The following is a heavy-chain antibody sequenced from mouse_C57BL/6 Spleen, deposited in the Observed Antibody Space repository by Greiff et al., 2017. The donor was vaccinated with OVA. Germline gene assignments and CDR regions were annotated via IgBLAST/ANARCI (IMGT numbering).Heavy chain of an antibody. D-gene: IGHD4-1*01. V-gene: IGHV1-82*01. Sequence: VQLQQSGPELVKPGASVKISCKASGYAFSSSWMNWVKQRPGKGLEWIGRIYPGDGDTNYNGKFKGKATLTADKSSSTAYMQLSSLTSEVSAVYFCARVGPEGFDYWGQGTTLTVSS. CDR2: IYPGDGDT. J-gene: IGHJ2*01. CDR1: GYAFSSSW. CDR3: ARVGPEGFDY.